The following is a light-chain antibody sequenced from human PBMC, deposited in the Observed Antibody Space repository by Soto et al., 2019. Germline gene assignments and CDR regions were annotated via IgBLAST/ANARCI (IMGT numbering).Light chain of an antibody. J-gene: IGLJ1*01. V-gene: IGLV1-40*01. Sequence: QSVLTQPPSVSGATGQRVTISCTATRSNILSDYGVHWYRQVPGTAPKLLIFGNSNRPSGVPDRCSGSNSGTSASLAITGLQTEDEADNYCQAYDRSLSGYVFGTVTKLTVL. CDR2: GNS. CDR3: QAYDRSLSGYV. CDR1: RSNILSDYG.